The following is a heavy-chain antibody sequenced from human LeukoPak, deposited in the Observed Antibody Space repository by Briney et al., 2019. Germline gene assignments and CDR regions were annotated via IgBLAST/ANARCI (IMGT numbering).Heavy chain of an antibody. CDR1: GGSISSYY. V-gene: IGHV4-59*08. CDR3: ARIQYYFDY. Sequence: SETLSLTCTVYGGSISSYYWSWIRQPAGKGLEWIGYIYYSGSTNYNPSLKSRVTISVDTSKNQFSLKLISVTAADTAVYYCARIQYYFDYWGQGTLVTVSS. J-gene: IGHJ4*02. CDR2: IYYSGST.